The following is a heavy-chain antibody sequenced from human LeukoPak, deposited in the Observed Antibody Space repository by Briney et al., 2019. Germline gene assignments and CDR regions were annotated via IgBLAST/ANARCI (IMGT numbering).Heavy chain of an antibody. CDR2: ISGSGDNT. J-gene: IGHJ4*02. Sequence: QPGGSLRLSCAASRFTFSTYAMNGVRQAPGKGLEWVSAISGSGDNTYYADSVKGRFTISRDNSKNTLYLQMNSLRAEDTAVYYCAKGLLVLNYFDYWGQGTLVTVSS. CDR3: AKGLLVLNYFDY. CDR1: RFTFSTYA. V-gene: IGHV3-23*01. D-gene: IGHD6-6*01.